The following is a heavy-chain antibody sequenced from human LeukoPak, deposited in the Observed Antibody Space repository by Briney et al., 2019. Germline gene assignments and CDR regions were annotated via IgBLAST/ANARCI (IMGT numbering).Heavy chain of an antibody. Sequence: GGSLRLSCAASGFTFSNYWLSWVRQAPGKGLEWVANIKGDESEKYYVDSVKGRCTISRDNGKNSLYLQMNSLRAEDTAVYYCAAQYLPRRGVGGTFEIWGQGTLVTVSS. CDR3: AAQYLPRRGVGGTFEI. CDR2: IKGDESEK. CDR1: GFTFSNYW. D-gene: IGHD3-10*01. J-gene: IGHJ3*02. V-gene: IGHV3-7*01.